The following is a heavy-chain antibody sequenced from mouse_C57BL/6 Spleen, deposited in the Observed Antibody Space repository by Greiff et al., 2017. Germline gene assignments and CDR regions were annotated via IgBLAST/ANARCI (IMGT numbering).Heavy chain of an antibody. Sequence: QVQLQQPGAELVRPGSSVKLSCKASGYTFTSYWMDWVKQRPGQGLEWIGNIYPSDSETHYNQKFKDKATLTVDKSSSTAYMKLSSLTSEDSAVYYYAREEGGFAYWGQGTLVTVSA. CDR2: IYPSDSET. J-gene: IGHJ3*01. CDR3: AREEGGFAY. V-gene: IGHV1-61*01. CDR1: GYTFTSYW.